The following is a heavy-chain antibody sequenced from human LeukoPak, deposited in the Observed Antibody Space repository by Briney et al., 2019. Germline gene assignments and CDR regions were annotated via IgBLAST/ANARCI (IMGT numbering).Heavy chain of an antibody. CDR2: INPNSGGT. CDR3: AKGTGVANGFDY. V-gene: IGHV1-2*02. J-gene: IGHJ4*02. CDR1: GYTFAGYY. D-gene: IGHD3-3*01. Sequence: ASVKVSCKASGYTFAGYYMHWVRQAPGQGLEWMGWINPNSGGTNYAQKFQGRVTMTRDTSISTAYMELSRLRSDDTAVYYCAKGTGVANGFDYWGQGTLVTVSS.